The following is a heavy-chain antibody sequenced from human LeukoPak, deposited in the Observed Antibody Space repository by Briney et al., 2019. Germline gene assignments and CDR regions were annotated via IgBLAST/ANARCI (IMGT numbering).Heavy chain of an antibody. CDR3: ARCSGGDFDY. J-gene: IGHJ4*02. CDR2: ISSSGSTT. Sequence: GGSLRLSCAASGFTFSSYEMNWVRQAPGKGLEWVSYISSSGSTTYYADSVKGRFTTSRDNAKNSLYLQMNSLRAEDTAVYYCARCSGGDFDYWGQGTLVTVSS. D-gene: IGHD6-19*01. V-gene: IGHV3-48*03. CDR1: GFTFSSYE.